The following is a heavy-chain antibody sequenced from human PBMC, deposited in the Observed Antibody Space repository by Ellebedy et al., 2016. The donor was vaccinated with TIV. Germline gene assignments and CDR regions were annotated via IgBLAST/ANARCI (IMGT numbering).Heavy chain of an antibody. CDR2: IYYSGST. V-gene: IGHV4-39*01. J-gene: IGHJ5*02. CDR1: GGSISSYY. Sequence: SETLSLXCTVSGGSISSYYWSWIRQPPGKGLEWIGSIYYSGSTYYNPSLKSRVTISVDTSKNQFSLKLSSVTAADTAVYYCARGWQVGATISGGDWFNPWGQGILVTVSS. CDR3: ARGWQVGATISGGDWFNP. D-gene: IGHD1-26*01.